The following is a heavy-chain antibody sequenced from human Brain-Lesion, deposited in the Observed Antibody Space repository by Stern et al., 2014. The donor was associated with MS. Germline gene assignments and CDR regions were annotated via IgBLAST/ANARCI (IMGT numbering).Heavy chain of an antibody. D-gene: IGHD5-12*01. Sequence: VQLVESGPGLVKPSQTLSLTCIVSGGSISSGSFYWNWIRQPAGRGLEWIGRIYSRGSTNYNPYLQSRVTISGDTSKNQFSLKLISMTAADTAIYYCARETGGYTYGDTDFFDYWGQGALVTVSS. V-gene: IGHV4-61*02. CDR1: GGSISSGSFY. CDR2: IYSRGST. CDR3: ARETGGYTYGDTDFFDY. J-gene: IGHJ4*02.